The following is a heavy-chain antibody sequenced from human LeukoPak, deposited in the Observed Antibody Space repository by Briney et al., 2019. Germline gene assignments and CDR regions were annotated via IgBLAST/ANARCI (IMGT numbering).Heavy chain of an antibody. J-gene: IGHJ4*02. Sequence: ASVKVSCKVSGYTLTELSMHWVRQAPGKGLEWMGGFDPEDGETTYAQKFQGRVTMTEDTSTDTAYMELSSLRSEDTAVYYCATGKDHGFKVVTALDYWGQGTLVTVSS. CDR1: GYTLTELS. D-gene: IGHD2-21*02. CDR2: FDPEDGET. CDR3: ATGKDHGFKVVTALDY. V-gene: IGHV1-24*01.